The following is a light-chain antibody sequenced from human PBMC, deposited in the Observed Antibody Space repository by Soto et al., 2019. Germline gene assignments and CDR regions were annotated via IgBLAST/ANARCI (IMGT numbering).Light chain of an antibody. Sequence: EIVLTQSPGTLSVSPGERATLSCRASQSLSTYSLAWYQQKPGQTPRLLIYAASTRDTDIPDRFNGSGSGTDFALTISRLEPEDFALYHCQQYEASPLTFGPGTKVHVK. CDR2: AAS. J-gene: IGKJ3*01. V-gene: IGKV3-20*01. CDR1: QSLSTYS. CDR3: QQYEASPLT.